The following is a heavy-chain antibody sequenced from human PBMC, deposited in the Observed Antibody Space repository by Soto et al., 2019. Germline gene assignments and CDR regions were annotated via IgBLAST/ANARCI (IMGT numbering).Heavy chain of an antibody. Sequence: QVQLQESGPGLVKPSGTLSLTCAVSGGSFTSNNWWTWVRQPPGQGLEWIGEIYRTGSTNYNPSLKSRVTISRDKSENQFYLKVTSLTAADTAVYYCASRDPGTSVDYWGQGTLVTVSS. CDR1: GGSFTSNNW. CDR2: IYRTGST. D-gene: IGHD1-7*01. J-gene: IGHJ4*02. CDR3: ASRDPGTSVDY. V-gene: IGHV4-4*02.